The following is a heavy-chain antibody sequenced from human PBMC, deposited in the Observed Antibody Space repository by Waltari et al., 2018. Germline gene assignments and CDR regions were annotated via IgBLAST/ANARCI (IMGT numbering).Heavy chain of an antibody. V-gene: IGHV3-23*04. J-gene: IGHJ4*02. D-gene: IGHD2-21*01. CDR2: ISGSGGST. Sequence: EVQLVESGGGLVQPGGSLRLSCAASGFTFSSYAMSWVRQAPGKGLEWVSAISGSGGSTHYEGSVKGRFASSRDNSKNTLYLQMNSLRAEDTAVYYCAKSGCGGECAFDDWGQGTLVTVSA. CDR3: AKSGCGGECAFDD. CDR1: GFTFSSYA.